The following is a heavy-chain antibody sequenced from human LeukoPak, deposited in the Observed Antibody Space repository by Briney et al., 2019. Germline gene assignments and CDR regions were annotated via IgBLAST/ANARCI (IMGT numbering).Heavy chain of an antibody. D-gene: IGHD3-22*01. CDR1: GYTFTNYW. CDR2: IYPGDSDT. V-gene: IGHV5-51*01. CDR3: ARSYDSSGSTDY. Sequence: GESLKISCKASGYTFTNYWIGWVRQMPGKGLECMGIIYPGDSDTRYSPSFEGQVTISADKSISTAYLQWSSLKASDTAMYYCARSYDSSGSTDYWGQGTLVTVSS. J-gene: IGHJ4*02.